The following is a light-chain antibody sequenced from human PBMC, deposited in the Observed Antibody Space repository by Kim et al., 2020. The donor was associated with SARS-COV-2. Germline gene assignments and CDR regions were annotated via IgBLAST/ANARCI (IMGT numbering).Light chain of an antibody. CDR1: QSVSSSF. CDR3: QQYGSSPTT. CDR2: GAS. J-gene: IGKJ2*01. Sequence: EIVLTQSPGTLSLSPGDTATLSCRASQSVSSSFLAWYQQKPGQAPRLLIYGASSRATGIPDRFSGSGSGTDFTLTISRLEPEDFEVYYCQQYGSSPTTFGQGTKLEI. V-gene: IGKV3-20*01.